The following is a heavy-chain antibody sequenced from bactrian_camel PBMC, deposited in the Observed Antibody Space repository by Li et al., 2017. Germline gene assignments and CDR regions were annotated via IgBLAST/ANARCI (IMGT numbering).Heavy chain of an antibody. D-gene: IGHD4*01. CDR1: GFTFSSYA. V-gene: IGHV3S40*01. CDR3: VRLGSSDYDPDPMEFGY. CDR2: INSPTGGGAT. J-gene: IGHJ6*01. Sequence: VQLVESGGGLVQPGGSLRLSCEASGFTFSSYAMSWVRQAPGKGLEWVSSINSPTGGGATCYADSVKGRFTISRDNAKNTVYLQVNSLRPEDTAVYYCVRLGSSDYDPDPMEFGYWGQGTQVTVS.